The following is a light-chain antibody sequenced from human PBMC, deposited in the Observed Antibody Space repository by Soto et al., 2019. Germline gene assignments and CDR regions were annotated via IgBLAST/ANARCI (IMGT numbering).Light chain of an antibody. Sequence: AIQLTQSPYSLSSSVGDRVTITCRASQGVSSALAWYQQKPGKPPKVLIYDGSSLQSGVPLRFRGSGSGTEFTLTITGLQPEDFGTYYCHHVHSDPFTYGPGTRLEIK. CDR3: HHVHSDPFT. V-gene: IGKV1-13*02. J-gene: IGKJ5*01. CDR2: DGS. CDR1: QGVSSA.